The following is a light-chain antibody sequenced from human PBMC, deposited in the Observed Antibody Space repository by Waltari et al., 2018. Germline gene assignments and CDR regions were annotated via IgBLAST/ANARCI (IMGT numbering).Light chain of an antibody. V-gene: IGLV2-23*01. CDR2: EGS. CDR1: SSDVGRYNL. Sequence: QSALTQPASVSGSPGQSITNSCTGTSSDVGRYNLVSWYQQHPGKAPKLMIYEGSKRPSGVSNRFSGSKSGNTASLTISGLQAEDEADYYCCSYAGSSTHVVFGGGTKLTVL. CDR3: CSYAGSSTHVV. J-gene: IGLJ2*01.